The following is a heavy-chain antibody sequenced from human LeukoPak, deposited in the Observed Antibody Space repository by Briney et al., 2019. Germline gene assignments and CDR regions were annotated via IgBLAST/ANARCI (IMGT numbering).Heavy chain of an antibody. J-gene: IGHJ5*02. V-gene: IGHV5-51*01. D-gene: IGHD6-19*01. CDR3: ARHAYSSAIGGYNWFDP. CDR1: GYSFTSYW. CDR2: IYPGDSDT. Sequence: GESLKISCKGSGYSFTSYWIGWVRQMPGKGLEWMGIIYPGDSDTRYSPSFQGQVTISADKSISTAYLQLSSLKASDTAMYYCARHAYSSAIGGYNWFDPWGQGALVTVPS.